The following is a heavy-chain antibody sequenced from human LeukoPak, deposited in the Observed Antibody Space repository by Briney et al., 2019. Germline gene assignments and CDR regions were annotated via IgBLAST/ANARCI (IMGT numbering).Heavy chain of an antibody. CDR3: VRGNYNFDY. D-gene: IGHD5-24*01. CDR1: GDIFSSTGAS. Sequence: SQTLSLTCATSGDIFSSTGASWNWIRQSPSRGLEWLGRTYYRSKWYYEYALSVQSRIIVAPDTSKNQFSLQLNSVTPEDTAVYYCVRGNYNFDYWGQGSPVTVSS. V-gene: IGHV6-1*01. J-gene: IGHJ4*02. CDR2: TYYRSKWYY.